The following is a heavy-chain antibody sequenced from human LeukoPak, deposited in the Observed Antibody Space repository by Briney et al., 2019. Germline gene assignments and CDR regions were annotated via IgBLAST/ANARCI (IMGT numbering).Heavy chain of an antibody. J-gene: IGHJ4*02. CDR2: ISSSSSTI. CDR1: GFTFSSYS. V-gene: IGHV3-48*04. CDR3: ARVIAARGSDY. Sequence: EAGGSLRLSCAASGFTFSSYSMNWVRQAPGKGLEWVSYISSSSSTIYYADSVKGRFTISRDNAKNSLYLQMNSLRAEDTAVYYCARVIAARGSDYWGQGTLVTVSS. D-gene: IGHD6-6*01.